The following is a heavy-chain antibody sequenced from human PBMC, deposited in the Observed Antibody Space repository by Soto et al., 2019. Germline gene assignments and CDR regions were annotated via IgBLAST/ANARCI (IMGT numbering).Heavy chain of an antibody. Sequence: QVQLVQSGAEVKKPGASVKVSCKVSGYTLTELSMHWVRQAPGKGLEWMGGFDPEDDETVYAQKFQGRVTMTEDTSTDTAYMELSSLRSEDTAVYYCASEPPQNQPIHHDFYHGMDVWGQGTTVTVSS. CDR2: FDPEDDET. CDR3: ASEPPQNQPIHHDFYHGMDV. J-gene: IGHJ6*02. V-gene: IGHV1-24*01. CDR1: GYTLTELS. D-gene: IGHD1-1*01.